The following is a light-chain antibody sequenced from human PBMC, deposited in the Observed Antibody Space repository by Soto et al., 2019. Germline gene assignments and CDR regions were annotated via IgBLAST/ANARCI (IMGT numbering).Light chain of an antibody. J-gene: IGKJ1*01. CDR1: QSISSS. CDR2: DAS. CDR3: QKYTSFS. V-gene: IGKV1-5*01. Sequence: IQMTQSPSNLSASVGDRVAITCRARQSISSSLAWYKRKPGKAPKRLIFDASRLESGVPSRFSGRGSGTEFTLTIKELQPDDFATYYCQKYTSFSVGQGTKVDIK.